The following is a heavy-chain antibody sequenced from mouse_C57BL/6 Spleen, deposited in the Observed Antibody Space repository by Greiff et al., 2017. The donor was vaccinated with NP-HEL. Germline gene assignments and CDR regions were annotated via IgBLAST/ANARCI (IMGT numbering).Heavy chain of an antibody. V-gene: IGHV5-4*01. J-gene: IGHJ2*01. CDR3: ARDQGDEGYFDY. D-gene: IGHD3-2*02. CDR1: GFTFSSYA. CDR2: ISDGGSYT. Sequence: EVQRVESGGGLVKPGGSLKLSCAASGFTFSSYAMSWVRQTPEKRLEWVATISDGGSYTYYPDNVKGRFTISRDNAKNNLYLQMSHLKSEDTAMYYCARDQGDEGYFDYWGQGTTLTVSS.